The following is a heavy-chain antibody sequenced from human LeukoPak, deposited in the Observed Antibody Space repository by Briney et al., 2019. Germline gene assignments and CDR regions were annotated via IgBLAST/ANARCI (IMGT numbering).Heavy chain of an antibody. CDR3: ARDGGYSGYDAHYYYYYYMDV. J-gene: IGHJ6*03. D-gene: IGHD5-12*01. CDR2: ISYDGSNK. Sequence: PGRSLRLSCAASGFTFSSYAMHWVRQAPGKGLEWVAVISYDGSNKYYADSVKGRFTISRDNSKNTLYLQMNSLRAGDTAVYYCARDGGYSGYDAHYYYYYYMDVWGKGTTVTVSS. V-gene: IGHV3-30*04. CDR1: GFTFSSYA.